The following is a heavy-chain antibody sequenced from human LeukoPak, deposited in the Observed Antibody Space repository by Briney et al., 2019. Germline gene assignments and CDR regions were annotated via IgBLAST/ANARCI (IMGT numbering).Heavy chain of an antibody. V-gene: IGHV4-61*02. D-gene: IGHD3-22*01. J-gene: IGHJ4*02. CDR3: ARDYYGSSGYYWVDY. Sequence: PSETLSLTCTVSGGSISSGSYYWSWIRQPAGKGLEYIGRIYTSGSTSYNPSLKSRVTISVDTSKNQFSLKLSSVTAADTAVYYCARDYYGSSGYYWVDYWGQGTLVTVSS. CDR2: IYTSGST. CDR1: GGSISSGSYY.